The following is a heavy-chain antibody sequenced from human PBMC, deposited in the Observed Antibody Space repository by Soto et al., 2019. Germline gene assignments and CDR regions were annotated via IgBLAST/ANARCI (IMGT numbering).Heavy chain of an antibody. Sequence: QVQLQESGPGLVKPSETLSLTCTVSGDSISTAYWSWIPQPPVKRLAYIGFIYNGGSPNYNPSLESRVTISPGSSKDQFALKLNSVTAADTAVYYCARGEWFRRGCGMDVWCRGSTVTVSS. D-gene: IGHD3-3*01. CDR1: GDSISTAY. CDR2: IYNGGSP. J-gene: IGHJ6*02. CDR3: ARGEWFRRGCGMDV. V-gene: IGHV4-59*01.